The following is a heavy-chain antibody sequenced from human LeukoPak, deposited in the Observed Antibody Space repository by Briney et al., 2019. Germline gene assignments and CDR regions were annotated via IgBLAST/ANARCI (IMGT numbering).Heavy chain of an antibody. D-gene: IGHD6-13*01. CDR3: ARLRGYSSSWSPRARDY. CDR1: SGSITSSSYY. Sequence: PSQTLSLTCTLSSGSITSSSYYWGWILQPPGKGLEGIGSIYYSGSTYYNPCLKRRVTLSVDTSKNQFSLKLRPVTAADTAVYYCARLRGYSSSWSPRARDYWGQGTLVTVSS. J-gene: IGHJ4*02. CDR2: IYYSGST. V-gene: IGHV4-39*01.